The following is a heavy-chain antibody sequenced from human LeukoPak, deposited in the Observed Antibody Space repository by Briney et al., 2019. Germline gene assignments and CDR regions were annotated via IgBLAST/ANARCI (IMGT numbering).Heavy chain of an antibody. CDR1: GFTFSSYA. CDR3: AKDPLNSSGWYSTLGH. D-gene: IGHD6-19*01. V-gene: IGHV3-23*01. J-gene: IGHJ4*02. Sequence: GGSLRLSCAASGFTFSSYAMSWVRQAPGKGLEWVSAISGSGGSTYYADSVKGRFTISRDNSKNTLYLQMNSLRAEDTAVYYCAKDPLNSSGWYSTLGHWGQGTLVTVSS. CDR2: ISGSGGST.